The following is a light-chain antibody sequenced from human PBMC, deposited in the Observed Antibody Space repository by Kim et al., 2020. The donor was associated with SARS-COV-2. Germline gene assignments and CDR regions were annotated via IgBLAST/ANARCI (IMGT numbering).Light chain of an antibody. CDR2: AAS. CDR1: QWFSSW. J-gene: IGKJ4*01. CDR3: QQANSFPPG. V-gene: IGKV1-12*01. Sequence: ASVGDRVTIPGRARQWFSSWLAWYQQKPGKAPKLLIYAASSLQSGVPSRFSGRGSGTDFTLTISSLQPEDFATYYCQQANSFPPGFGGGTKVDIK.